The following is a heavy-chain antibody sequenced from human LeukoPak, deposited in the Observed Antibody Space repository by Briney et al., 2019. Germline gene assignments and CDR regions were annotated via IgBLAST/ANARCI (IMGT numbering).Heavy chain of an antibody. CDR1: GYSISSGYY. J-gene: IGHJ4*02. CDR3: ARQGHKTRVYYSDY. V-gene: IGHV4-38-2*01. Sequence: PSETLSLTCAVSGYSISSGYYWGWIRQPPGQGLEWIGSIYHSGTTFSNASLESRVTISVDTSKNHFSLKLSSVTAADTAVYYCARQGHKTRVYYSDYWGQGTLVTVSS. CDR2: IYHSGTT.